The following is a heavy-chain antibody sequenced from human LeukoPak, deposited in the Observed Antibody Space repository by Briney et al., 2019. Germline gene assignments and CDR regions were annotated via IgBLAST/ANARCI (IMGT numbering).Heavy chain of an antibody. CDR3: ARKATKKGWFDP. Sequence: SETLSLTCNVSGGSISSYYWSWIRQPPGKGLEWIGYTHPSGNTNYSPSLKRRVTISMDTSTNQFSLKVRSVTAADTAVYYCARKATKKGWFDPWGQGTLVTVS. CDR1: GGSISSYY. CDR2: THPSGNT. V-gene: IGHV4-4*09. J-gene: IGHJ5*02.